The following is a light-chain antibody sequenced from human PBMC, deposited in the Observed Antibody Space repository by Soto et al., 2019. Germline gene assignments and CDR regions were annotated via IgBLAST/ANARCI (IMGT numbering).Light chain of an antibody. Sequence: EIVVTQSPGTLSLSPGERATLSCRASQSVSSSYLAWYQQKPGQAPRLLIYAASSRATGIPDRFSGSGSGTDFTLTISSLEPEDLAVYYCQQYGSLITFGQGTRREIK. CDR3: QQYGSLIT. CDR2: AAS. CDR1: QSVSSSY. V-gene: IGKV3-20*01. J-gene: IGKJ5*01.